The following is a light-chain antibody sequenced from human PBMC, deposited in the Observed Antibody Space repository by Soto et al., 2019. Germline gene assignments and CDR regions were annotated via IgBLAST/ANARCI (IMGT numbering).Light chain of an antibody. CDR2: DVT. J-gene: IGLJ1*01. V-gene: IGLV2-14*01. CDR1: SSDVGPYNY. Sequence: QSALTQPASVSGSPGQSIAISCTGTSSDVGPYNYVSWYQQHPGKVPKLVIYDVTNRPSGVSDRFSGSKPGNTASLTISGLQAEDEADYYCSSYTSNTTPYVFGTGTKVTVL. CDR3: SSYTSNTTPYV.